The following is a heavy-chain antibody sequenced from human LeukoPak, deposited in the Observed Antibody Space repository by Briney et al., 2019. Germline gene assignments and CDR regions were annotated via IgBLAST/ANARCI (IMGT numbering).Heavy chain of an antibody. V-gene: IGHV3-7*01. CDR2: IKEDGSEK. CDR1: GFTFNRDW. CDR3: ARDQPRTDYYDIRPPPVAFDI. J-gene: IGHJ3*02. Sequence: PGGSLRLSCTASGFTFNRDWTAWVRQAPGKGLEWVANIKEDGSEKNYVDSVKGRFTISRDNAENSVYLQMNSLRAEDTAVYYCARDQPRTDYYDIRPPPVAFDIWGQGTMVTVSS. D-gene: IGHD3-22*01.